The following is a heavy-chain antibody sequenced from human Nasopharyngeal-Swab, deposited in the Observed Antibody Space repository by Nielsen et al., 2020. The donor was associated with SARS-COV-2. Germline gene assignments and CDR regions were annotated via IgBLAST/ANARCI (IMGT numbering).Heavy chain of an antibody. D-gene: IGHD1-26*01. CDR3: ARQGGGSYYDNWFDP. J-gene: IGHJ5*02. V-gene: IGHV4-39*01. CDR2: MYYSGGT. Sequence: SETLSLTCTVSGDSISSSSYYWGWIRQPPGKGLEWIGSMYYSGGTYYNASLKSRVTISVDTSKNQFSLKLSSVTAADTAVYYCARQGGGSYYDNWFDPWGQGTLVTVSS. CDR1: GDSISSSSYY.